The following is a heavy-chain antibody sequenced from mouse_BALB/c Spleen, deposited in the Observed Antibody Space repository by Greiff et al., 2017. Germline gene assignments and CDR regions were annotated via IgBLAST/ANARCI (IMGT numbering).Heavy chain of an antibody. CDR1: GYTFTSYW. J-gene: IGHJ3*01. V-gene: IGHV1-7*01. CDR2: INPSTGYT. Sequence: VQLQESGAELAKPGASVKMSCKASGYTFTSYWMHWVKQRPGQGLEWIGYINPSTGYTEYNQKFKDKATLTADKSSSTAYMQLSSLTSEDSAVYYCARGYYGSSGAYWGQGTLVTVSA. D-gene: IGHD1-1*01. CDR3: ARGYYGSSGAY.